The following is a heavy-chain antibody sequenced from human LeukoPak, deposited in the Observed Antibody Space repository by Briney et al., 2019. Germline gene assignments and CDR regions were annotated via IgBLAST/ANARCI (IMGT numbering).Heavy chain of an antibody. D-gene: IGHD3-22*01. CDR2: ISAYNGNT. CDR3: ARDPYYYDSSGIYYYYGMDV. V-gene: IGHV1-18*01. CDR1: VYTFTSYG. Sequence: ASVNVSCKASVYTFTSYGISWVRQAPGQGLEWMGWISAYNGNTNYAQKLQGRATMTTDTSTSTAYMELRSLRSDDTAVYYCARDPYYYDSSGIYYYYGMDVWGQGTTVTVSS. J-gene: IGHJ6*02.